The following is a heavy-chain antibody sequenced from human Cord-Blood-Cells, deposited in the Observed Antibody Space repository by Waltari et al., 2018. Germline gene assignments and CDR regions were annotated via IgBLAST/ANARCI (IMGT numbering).Heavy chain of an antibody. V-gene: IGHV1-69*01. D-gene: IGHD6-13*01. J-gene: IGHJ4*02. CDR1: GGTFSSYA. CDR3: ARGKSSSWYFPSFDY. Sequence: QVQLVQSGAEVKKPGSSVKVSCKASGGTFSSYAISWVRQAPGQGLEWMGGSIPIFGTANDSQKFQGRVTITADESTSTAYMELSSLRSEDTAVYYCARGKSSSWYFPSFDYWGQGTLVTVSS. CDR2: SIPIFGTA.